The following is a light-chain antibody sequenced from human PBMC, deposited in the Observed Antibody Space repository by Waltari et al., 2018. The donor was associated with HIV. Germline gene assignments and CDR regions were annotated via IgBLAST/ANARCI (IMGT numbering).Light chain of an antibody. J-gene: IGLJ2*01. Sequence: QAVLTPSPSASASPAQTITISCSGSASNVGSHYVSWYHQSQGRAPNLLLYKNNRRSCGARGLFAGFKSCASASLMISGRRHEDEGTYFCGAWEDNWSGLFGAGTKLTVL. V-gene: IGLV1-47*01. CDR2: KNN. CDR3: GAWEDNWSGL. CDR1: ASNVGSHY.